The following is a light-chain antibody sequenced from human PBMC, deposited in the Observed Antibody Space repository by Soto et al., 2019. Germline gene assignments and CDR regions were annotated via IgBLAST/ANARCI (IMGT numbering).Light chain of an antibody. Sequence: SQSSATLSVSKGERATLSCRPSHIVSDNYLAWYQQKPGQAPRLVVYGASSRATGVPDRFSASGSGTDFTLTISRLEPEDFAVYYCQQYAKAPLTFGQGGKV. CDR3: QQYAKAPLT. J-gene: IGKJ1*01. V-gene: IGKV3-20*01. CDR2: GAS. CDR1: HIVSDNY.